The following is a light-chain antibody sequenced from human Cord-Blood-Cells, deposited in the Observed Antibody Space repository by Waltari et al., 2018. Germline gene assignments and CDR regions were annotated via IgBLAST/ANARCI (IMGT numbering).Light chain of an antibody. CDR1: QGISSY. CDR3: QQYYSYPFT. J-gene: IGKJ3*01. V-gene: IGKV1-8*01. CDR2: AAS. Sequence: AIRMTQSPSSLSASTGDRVTITCRASQGISSYLAWYQQKPGKAPKLLIYAASTSQSGVPSSCSGSGSGTDVTLPISCLQSEDFATYYCQQYYSYPFTFGPGTKVDIK.